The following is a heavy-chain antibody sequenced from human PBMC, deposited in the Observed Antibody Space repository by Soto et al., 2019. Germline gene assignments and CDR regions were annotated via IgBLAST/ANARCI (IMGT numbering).Heavy chain of an antibody. D-gene: IGHD1-1*01. J-gene: IGHJ4*02. CDR2: ISESGST. CDR3: ARGSGIVALPGELEDVNYDF. Sequence: QVQLQQWGAGLVKPSETLSLSCAVYGQSFSGHSWAWIRQPPGKGLEWIGEISESGSTYYYPSLKSRVTISTDTSKNQFSLKLSSVTAADTAAYFCARGSGIVALPGELEDVNYDFWGQGTLVNVSS. V-gene: IGHV4-34*01. CDR1: GQSFSGHS.